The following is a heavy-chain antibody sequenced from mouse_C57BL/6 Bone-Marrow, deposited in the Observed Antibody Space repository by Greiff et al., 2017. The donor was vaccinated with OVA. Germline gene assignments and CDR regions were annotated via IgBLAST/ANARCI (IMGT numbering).Heavy chain of an antibody. CDR3: AGRRYFDY. J-gene: IGHJ2*01. V-gene: IGHV2-9-1*01. CDR2: IWPGGGT. CDR1: GFSLTSYA. Sequence: VQLVESGPGLVAPSQSLSITCTVSGFSLTSYAISWVRQPPGKGLEWLGVIWPGGGTNYNSALKSRLSISKDNSKSQVFLKMNSLQTDDTARYYCAGRRYFDYWGQGTTLTVSS.